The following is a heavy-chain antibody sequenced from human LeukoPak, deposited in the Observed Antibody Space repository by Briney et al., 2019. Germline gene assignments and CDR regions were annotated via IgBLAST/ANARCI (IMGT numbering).Heavy chain of an antibody. CDR3: ARSRCGGDCYSLGWFDP. D-gene: IGHD2-21*02. V-gene: IGHV4-38-2*02. J-gene: IGHJ5*02. CDR1: GYSISSGYY. Sequence: SETLSLTCTVSGYSISSGYYWGWIRQPPGKGLEWIGSIYHSGSTYYNPSLKSRVTISVDTSKNQFSLKLSSVTAADTAVYYCARSRCGGDCYSLGWFDPWGQGTLVTVSS. CDR2: IYHSGST.